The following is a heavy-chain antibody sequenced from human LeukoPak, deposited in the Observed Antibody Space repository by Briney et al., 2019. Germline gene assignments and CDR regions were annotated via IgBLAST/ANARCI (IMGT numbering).Heavy chain of an antibody. J-gene: IGHJ4*02. CDR2: ISSSGGTT. CDR1: GFTFSNYA. D-gene: IGHD1-1*01. Sequence: GGSLRLSCAASGFTFSNYAMSWVRQAPGKGLEWVSAISSSGGTTYYSDSVRGRFTISSDNSKNTLYLQMSSLRAEDTAVYYCAKDPSTTSRETQYWGQGTLVTVSS. V-gene: IGHV3-23*01. CDR3: AKDPSTTSRETQY.